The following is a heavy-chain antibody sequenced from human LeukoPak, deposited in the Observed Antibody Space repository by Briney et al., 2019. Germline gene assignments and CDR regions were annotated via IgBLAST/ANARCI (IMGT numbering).Heavy chain of an antibody. J-gene: IGHJ3*02. Sequence: GGSLRLSCAASGFTFSSYSMNWVRQAPGKGLEWVSSISFSDPYVYYADSVKGRFTISRDNDRNSLYLQMNSLRAEDTAVYYCARMEVPITHDAFDIWGQGTMVTVSS. V-gene: IGHV3-21*01. CDR2: ISFSDPYV. CDR3: ARMEVPITHDAFDI. CDR1: GFTFSSYS. D-gene: IGHD2-2*01.